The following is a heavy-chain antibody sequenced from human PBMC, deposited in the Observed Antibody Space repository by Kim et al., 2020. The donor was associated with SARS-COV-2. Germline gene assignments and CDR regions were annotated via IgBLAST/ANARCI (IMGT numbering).Heavy chain of an antibody. CDR3: ARTAARGGMDV. D-gene: IGHD3-10*01. CDR2: NK. Sequence: NKSYADSVKGRFTISRDNSKNTLYLQMNSLRAEDTAVYYCARTAARGGMDVWGQGTTVTVSS. V-gene: IGHV3-30*01. J-gene: IGHJ6*02.